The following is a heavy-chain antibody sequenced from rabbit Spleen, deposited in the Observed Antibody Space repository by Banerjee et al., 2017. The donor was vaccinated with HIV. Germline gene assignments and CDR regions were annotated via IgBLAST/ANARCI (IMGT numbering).Heavy chain of an antibody. V-gene: IGHV1S40*01. Sequence: QSLEESGGGLVKPGASLTLTCKASGFSFNSGYDMCWVRQAPGKGLEWVACAYAGNSGSTYYATWAKGRFTISKTSSTTVTLQMTSLTAADTATYFCARGIGARYFGLWGQGTLVTVS. CDR1: GFSFNSGYD. CDR3: ARGIGARYFGL. CDR2: AYAGNSGST. J-gene: IGHJ4*01.